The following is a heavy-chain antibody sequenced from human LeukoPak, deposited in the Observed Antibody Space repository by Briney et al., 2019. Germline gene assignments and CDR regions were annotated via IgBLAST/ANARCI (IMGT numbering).Heavy chain of an antibody. J-gene: IGHJ4*02. CDR1: GFTITHYW. Sequence: GGSLRLSCAASGFTITHYWMSWVRQAPGKGPEWVANIKQDGSEEYYADSVKGRFTISRDNGKNSLNLQMNSLRAEDTAVYYCARWAGVTDYWGQGTLVTVSS. V-gene: IGHV3-7*01. CDR2: IKQDGSEE. CDR3: ARWAGVTDY. D-gene: IGHD5-18*01.